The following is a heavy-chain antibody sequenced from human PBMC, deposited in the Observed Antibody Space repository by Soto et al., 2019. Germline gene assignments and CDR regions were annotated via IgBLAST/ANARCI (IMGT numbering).Heavy chain of an antibody. J-gene: IGHJ4*02. CDR3: AGQYSSSSSGARY. V-gene: IGHV3-21*01. Sequence: PGGSLRLSCAASGFTFSSYSMNWVRQAPGKGLEWVSSISSSSSYIYYADSVKGRFTISRDNAKNSLYLQMNSLRAEDTAVYYCAGQYSSSSSGARYWGQGTLVTVSS. CDR2: ISSSSSYI. D-gene: IGHD6-6*01. CDR1: GFTFSSYS.